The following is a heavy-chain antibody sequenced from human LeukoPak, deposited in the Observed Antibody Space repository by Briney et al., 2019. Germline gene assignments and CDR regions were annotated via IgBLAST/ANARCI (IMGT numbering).Heavy chain of an antibody. Sequence: SETLSLTCAVYGGSFSGYYWSWIRQPPGKRLEWIAHIYYSGSTSYNPSLKSRVTISVDRSKNQFSLELSSVTAADTAVYYCARGVGYYSDSSGNFDYWGQGTLVTVSS. D-gene: IGHD3-22*01. CDR3: ARGVGYYSDSSGNFDY. V-gene: IGHV4-59*01. CDR2: IYYSGST. J-gene: IGHJ4*02. CDR1: GGSFSGYY.